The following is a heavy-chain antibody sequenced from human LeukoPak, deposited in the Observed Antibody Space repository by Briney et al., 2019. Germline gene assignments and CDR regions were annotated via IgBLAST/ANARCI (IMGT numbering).Heavy chain of an antibody. D-gene: IGHD3-3*01. Sequence: GGSLRLSCVTSGFTFSGYWMHWVRQSPEKGLELVSRIDNDGHGIIYADSVKGRFTTSRDNVKNTLHLQMNSLRVEDTAVYYCAAGGGWDPSFGVVTHIDAWGKGTTVVVS. CDR1: GFTFSGYW. CDR2: IDNDGHGI. CDR3: AAGGGWDPSFGVVTHIDA. J-gene: IGHJ6*03. V-gene: IGHV3-74*01.